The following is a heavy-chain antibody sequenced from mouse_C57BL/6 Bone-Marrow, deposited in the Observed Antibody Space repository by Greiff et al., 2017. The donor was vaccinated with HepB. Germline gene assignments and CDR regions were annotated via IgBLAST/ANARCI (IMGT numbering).Heavy chain of an antibody. CDR3: ASSNWDDYAMDY. V-gene: IGHV1-69*01. CDR1: GYTFTSYW. D-gene: IGHD4-1*02. Sequence: QVHVKQPGAELVMPGASVQLSCKASGYTFTSYWMHWVKQRPGQGLEWIGEIDPSDSYTNYNQQFKGKSTLTVDKSTSTAYMQLSSPTSEDSAVYYCASSNWDDYAMDYWGQGTSVTVSS. CDR2: IDPSDSYT. J-gene: IGHJ4*01.